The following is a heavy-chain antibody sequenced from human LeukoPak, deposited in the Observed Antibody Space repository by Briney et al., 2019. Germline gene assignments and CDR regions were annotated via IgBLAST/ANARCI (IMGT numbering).Heavy chain of an antibody. CDR2: IYDSGYT. D-gene: IGHD3-22*01. V-gene: IGHV4-59*01. Sequence: SETLSLTCTVSGGSISTYYWSWIRQPPGKGLEWIGHIYDSGYTNYNPSLKSRVIISVDTSKNQFSLELTSVTAAGTAVYYCARVTDYYDSSGYYYPVFDYWGQGTLVTVSS. CDR3: ARVTDYYDSSGYYYPVFDY. CDR1: GGSISTYY. J-gene: IGHJ4*02.